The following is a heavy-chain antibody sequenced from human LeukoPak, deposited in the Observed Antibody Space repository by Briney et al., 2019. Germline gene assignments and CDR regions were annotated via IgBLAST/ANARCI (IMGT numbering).Heavy chain of an antibody. CDR2: ISYSGTT. V-gene: IGHV4-39*01. CDR3: ARLLRRDNWFDP. D-gene: IGHD2/OR15-2a*01. CDR1: GGSISSSSGYY. Sequence: SETLSLTCTVSGGSISSSSGYYWGWIRQPPGKGLEWIGSISYSGTTYYNPSLKSRVTIFEDTSKNQFSLKLSSVTAADTAVYYCARLLRRDNWFDPWGQGTLVTVSS. J-gene: IGHJ5*02.